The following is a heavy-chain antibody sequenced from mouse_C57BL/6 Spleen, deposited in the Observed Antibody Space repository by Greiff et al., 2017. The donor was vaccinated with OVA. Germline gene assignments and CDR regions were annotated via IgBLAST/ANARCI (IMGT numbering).Heavy chain of an antibody. V-gene: IGHV5-17*01. CDR3: ARPGGSSYYFDY. Sequence: EVKLMESGGGLVKPGGSLKLSCAASGFTFSDYGMHWVRQAPEKGLEWVAYISSGSSTISYADTVKGRFTISRDNAKNTLFLQMTSLRSEDTAMYYCARPGGSSYYFDYWGQGTTLTVSS. J-gene: IGHJ2*01. CDR1: GFTFSDYG. CDR2: ISSGSSTI. D-gene: IGHD1-1*01.